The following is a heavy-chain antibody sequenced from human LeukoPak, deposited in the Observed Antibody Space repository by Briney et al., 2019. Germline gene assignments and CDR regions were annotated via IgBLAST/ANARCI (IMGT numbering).Heavy chain of an antibody. CDR1: GYTFTGYY. CDR3: ARVAITIREGILVYYDFWSAYMDV. D-gene: IGHD3-3*01. Sequence: GASVKVSCKASGYTFTGYYMHWVRQAPGRGLEWMGWINPNSGGTNYAQKFQGRVTMTRDTSISTAYMELSRLRSDDTAVYYCARVAITIREGILVYYDFWSAYMDVWGKGTTVTVSS. J-gene: IGHJ6*03. V-gene: IGHV1-2*02. CDR2: INPNSGGT.